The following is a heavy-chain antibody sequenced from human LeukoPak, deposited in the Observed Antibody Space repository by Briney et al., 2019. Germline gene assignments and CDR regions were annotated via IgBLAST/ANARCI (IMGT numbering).Heavy chain of an antibody. D-gene: IGHD3-10*01. CDR1: GFTFSTFE. CDR2: ISNSGLTI. Sequence: GGSLRLSCTASGFTFSTFEMTWVRQAPGKGLEWVSYISNSGLTIYYADSVKGRFTISRDNTKNSLYLQMNSLRVEDTALYYCVRIEGGIRGLSPDYWGREPWSLSPQ. V-gene: IGHV3-48*03. CDR3: VRIEGGIRGLSPDY. J-gene: IGHJ4*02.